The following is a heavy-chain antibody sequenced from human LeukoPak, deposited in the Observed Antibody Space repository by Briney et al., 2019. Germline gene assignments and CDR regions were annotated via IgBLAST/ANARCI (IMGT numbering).Heavy chain of an antibody. CDR1: GYTFTGYY. D-gene: IGHD3-9*01. V-gene: IGHV1-2*02. Sequence: ASVKVSCKASGYTFTGYYMHWVRQAPGQGLEWMGWINPNSGGTNYAQKFEGRVTMTRDTSISTAYMELSRLRSDDTAVYYCARGYYDILTGLSPFDPWGQGTLVTVSS. CDR3: ARGYYDILTGLSPFDP. J-gene: IGHJ5*02. CDR2: INPNSGGT.